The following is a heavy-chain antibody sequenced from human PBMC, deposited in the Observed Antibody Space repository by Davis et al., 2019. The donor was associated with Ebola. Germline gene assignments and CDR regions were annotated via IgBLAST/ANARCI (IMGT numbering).Heavy chain of an antibody. CDR2: IKSDGST. CDR3: ARLDYDFWSGYSI. CDR1: GFPITNYW. Sequence: GESLKISCAVSGFPITNYWTHWVRQAPGKGLVWVSRIKSDGSTIYADSVKGRFTISRDNSKNTLYLQMNSLRAEDTAVYYCARLDYDFWSGYSIWGQGTLVTVSS. V-gene: IGHV3-74*01. J-gene: IGHJ4*02. D-gene: IGHD3-3*01.